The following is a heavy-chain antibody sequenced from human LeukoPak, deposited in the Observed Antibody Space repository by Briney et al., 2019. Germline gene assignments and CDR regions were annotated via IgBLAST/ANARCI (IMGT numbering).Heavy chain of an antibody. J-gene: IGHJ6*02. Sequence: ASVKVSCKASGYTFTRDAMNWMRQAPGQGLEWVGWINTKSGNPTYGQGFTGRFVFSLDTSVSTAYLQINSLRAEDTAVYYRARGGGGGIVWGQGTTVTVSS. V-gene: IGHV7-4-1*02. CDR1: GYTFTRDA. CDR2: INTKSGNP. CDR3: ARGGGGGIV. D-gene: IGHD2-21*01.